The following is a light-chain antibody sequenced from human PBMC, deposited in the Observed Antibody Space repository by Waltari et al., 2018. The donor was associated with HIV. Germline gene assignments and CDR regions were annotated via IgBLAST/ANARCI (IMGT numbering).Light chain of an antibody. CDR2: TNI. CDR3: AAWAASLSVV. J-gene: IGLJ2*01. CDR1: SSNIGRNY. Sequence: QSVLTQPPSASGTPGQRVTISCSGSSSNIGRNYVYWYQQLPGTAPKLLIYTNIQRSSGVPDRFSGSQSATSASLAISGLRSEDEADYYCAAWAASLSVVFGGGTKLTVL. V-gene: IGLV1-47*01.